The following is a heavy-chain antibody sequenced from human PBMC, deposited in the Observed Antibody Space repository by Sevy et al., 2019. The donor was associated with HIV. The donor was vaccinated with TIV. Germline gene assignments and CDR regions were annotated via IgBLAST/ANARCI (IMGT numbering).Heavy chain of an antibody. CDR3: AKDLSWRGYSYGYFDY. Sequence: GGSLRLSCAASVFTFSSYAMSWVRQAPGKGLEWVSAISGSGGSTYYADSVKGRFTISRDNSKNTLYLQMNSLRAEDTAVYYCAKDLSWRGYSYGYFDYWGQGTLVTVSS. J-gene: IGHJ4*02. CDR1: VFTFSSYA. CDR2: ISGSGGST. V-gene: IGHV3-23*01. D-gene: IGHD5-18*01.